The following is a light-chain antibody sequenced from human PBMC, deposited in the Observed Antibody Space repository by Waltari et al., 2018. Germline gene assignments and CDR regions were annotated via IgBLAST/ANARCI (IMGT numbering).Light chain of an antibody. Sequence: VVMTQSPLSLPVILGRPASISCKSSQSLVHSDGNTHLTWLQQRPGQSPRRLIYRVSTRDSGVPDRFSGSGSGSDFTLKISRVEAEDVAVYYCMQGTHWPYTFGQGTKLDIK. V-gene: IGKV2-30*02. CDR2: RVS. CDR1: QSLVHSDGNTH. CDR3: MQGTHWPYT. J-gene: IGKJ2*01.